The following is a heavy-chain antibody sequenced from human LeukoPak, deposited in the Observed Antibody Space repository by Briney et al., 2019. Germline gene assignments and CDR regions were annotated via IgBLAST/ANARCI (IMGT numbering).Heavy chain of an antibody. CDR2: ISGTGGRT. CDR1: GFAFSSYA. V-gene: IGHV3-23*01. CDR3: ARDGYSNYWYLNL. Sequence: GGSLRLSCAASGFAFSSYAMSWVRRAPGKGLEWVSSISGTGGRTYYGDSVKGRFTISRDNSKNTLDLQMNSLRADDTAVYYCARDGYSNYWYLNLWGQGTLVTVSS. J-gene: IGHJ4*02. D-gene: IGHD6-13*01.